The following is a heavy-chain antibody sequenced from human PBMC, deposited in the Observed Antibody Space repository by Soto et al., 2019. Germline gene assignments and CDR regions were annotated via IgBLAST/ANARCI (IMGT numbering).Heavy chain of an antibody. J-gene: IGHJ6*02. CDR2: INPNSGGT. CDR3: AGLYYDFWSGYEANYGMDV. CDR1: GYTFTGYY. D-gene: IGHD3-3*01. V-gene: IGHV1-2*02. Sequence: ASVKVSCKASGYTFTGYYMHWVRQAPGQGLEWMGWINPNSGGTNYAQKFQGRVTMTRDTSISTAYMELSRLRSDDTAVYYCAGLYYDFWSGYEANYGMDVWGQGTTVTVSS.